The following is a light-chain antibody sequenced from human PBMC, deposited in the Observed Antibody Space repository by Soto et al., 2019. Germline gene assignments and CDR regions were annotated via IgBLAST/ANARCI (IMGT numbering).Light chain of an antibody. CDR2: AAS. CDR1: QAIGTY. CDR3: QQLHTYLLT. V-gene: IGKV1-9*01. Sequence: DIQLTQSPSFLSASIGDSVTITCRASQAIGTYLAWYQQKPGKAPNLLVSAASTLHSGVPSRFSGSGSGTEFTLTITGLQPEDVATYYCQQLHTYLLTFGGGTKVQIQ. J-gene: IGKJ4*01.